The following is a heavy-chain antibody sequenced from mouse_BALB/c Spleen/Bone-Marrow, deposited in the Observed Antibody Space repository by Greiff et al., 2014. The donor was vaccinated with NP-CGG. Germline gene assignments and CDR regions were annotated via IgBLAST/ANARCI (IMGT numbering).Heavy chain of an antibody. CDR1: GFNFKDYY. V-gene: IGHV14-1*02. J-gene: IGHJ4*01. CDR2: IDPENGNT. CDR3: ARCNWDENYAMDY. Sequence: VQLQQSGAELVRPGALVKLSCKASGFNFKDYYMHWVKQRPEQGLEWIGWIDPENGNTIYNQKFQDKASITADTSSTTAYLQLSNLTSEDTAVSYCARCNWDENYAMDYWGQGTPVTVSS. D-gene: IGHD4-1*01.